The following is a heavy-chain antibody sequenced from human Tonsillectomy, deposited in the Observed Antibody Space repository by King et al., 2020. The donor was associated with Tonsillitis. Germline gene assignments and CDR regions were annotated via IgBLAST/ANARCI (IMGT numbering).Heavy chain of an antibody. Sequence: VQLVESGGGLVQPGGSLRLSCAASGFTVSNNYMSWVRQAPGKGLEWVSIIYSGGNTYYAASVKGRLNISRDNSKKTLYFQMHSLRAEDTAVYYCARHLFLGYGDYWGQGTLVIVSS. CDR2: IYSGGNT. V-gene: IGHV3-66*04. CDR1: GFTVSNNY. CDR3: ARHLFLGYGDY. D-gene: IGHD5-12*01. J-gene: IGHJ4*02.